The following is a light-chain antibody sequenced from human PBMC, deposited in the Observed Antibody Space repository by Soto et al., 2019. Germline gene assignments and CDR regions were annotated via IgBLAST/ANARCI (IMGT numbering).Light chain of an antibody. CDR1: QNISVW. J-gene: IGKJ2*01. Sequence: DIQMTQSPSTLSASVGDGVTFTCRAGQNISVWLAWYQQRPGKAPKFLIYDASNLETGVSSRFIGSGSGTEFNLTIRSLQPDDFATYYCQQYDSSSPTFGQGTKLEIK. V-gene: IGKV1-5*01. CDR2: DAS. CDR3: QQYDSSSPT.